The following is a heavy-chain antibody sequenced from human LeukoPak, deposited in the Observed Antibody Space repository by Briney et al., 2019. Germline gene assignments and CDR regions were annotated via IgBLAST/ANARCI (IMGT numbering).Heavy chain of an antibody. D-gene: IGHD5-18*01. CDR1: GGTFISYA. J-gene: IGHJ5*02. Sequence: SVKVSCKASGGTFISYAISWVRQAPGQGLEWMGGIIPIFGTANYAQKFQGRVTITADESTSTAYMELSSLRSEDTAVYYCARDLSGYSYGLPDPWGQGTLVTVSS. CDR2: IIPIFGTA. CDR3: ARDLSGYSYGLPDP. V-gene: IGHV1-69*01.